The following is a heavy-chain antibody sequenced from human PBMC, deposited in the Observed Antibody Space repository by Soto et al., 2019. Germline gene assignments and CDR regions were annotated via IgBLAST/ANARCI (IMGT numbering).Heavy chain of an antibody. V-gene: IGHV3-21*01. CDR3: ARDRYGSGSYYLY. CDR2: ISSSSSYI. CDR1: GFNFRSYS. Sequence: LRLSCAASGFNFRSYSMNWVRQAPGKGLEWVSSISSSSSYIYYADSVKGRFTISRDNAKNSLYLQMTSLRAEDTAVYYCARDRYGSGSYYLYWGQGTLVTVSS. D-gene: IGHD3-10*01. J-gene: IGHJ4*02.